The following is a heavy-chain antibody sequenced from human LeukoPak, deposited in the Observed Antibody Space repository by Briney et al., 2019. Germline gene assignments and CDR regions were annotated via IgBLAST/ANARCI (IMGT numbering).Heavy chain of an antibody. CDR1: GFTFSSYA. D-gene: IGHD4-17*01. V-gene: IGHV3-53*01. CDR3: VRVGDYGDSH. CDR2: IISGGGT. Sequence: GGSLRLSCAASGFTFSSYAMSWVRQAPGKGLEWVSVIISGGGTSYTDSVKGRFTILRDSSKNTVFLQMNSLRAEDTAVYYCVRVGDYGDSHWGQGTLVTVSS. J-gene: IGHJ4*02.